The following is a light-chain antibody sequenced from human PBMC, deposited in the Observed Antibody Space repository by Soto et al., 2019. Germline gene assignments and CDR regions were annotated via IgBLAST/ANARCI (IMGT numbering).Light chain of an antibody. CDR1: QSCSSSF. V-gene: IGKV3-20*01. CDR3: QQQGT. CDR2: AAS. Sequence: EIVLTQFPATLPLSQGERATLSCRPTQSCSSSFLVWYQQKSGQAPRLLIYAASRRATGIPDRFSGSGSATEYALTISRLEPEDSAVYYCQQQGTFGQGTKLEIK. J-gene: IGKJ2*01.